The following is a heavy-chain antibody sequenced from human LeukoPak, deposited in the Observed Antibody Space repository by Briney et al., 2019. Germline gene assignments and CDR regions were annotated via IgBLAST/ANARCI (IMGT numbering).Heavy chain of an antibody. CDR2: INHSGST. V-gene: IGHV4-38-2*02. D-gene: IGHD3-22*01. Sequence: SETLSLTCTVSGYSISSGYYWGWIRQPPGKGLEWIGEINHSGSTNYNPSLKSRVTISVDTSKNQFSLKLSSVTAADTAVYYCARGYYDSSGPFDYWGQGTLVTVSS. J-gene: IGHJ4*02. CDR3: ARGYYDSSGPFDY. CDR1: GYSISSGYY.